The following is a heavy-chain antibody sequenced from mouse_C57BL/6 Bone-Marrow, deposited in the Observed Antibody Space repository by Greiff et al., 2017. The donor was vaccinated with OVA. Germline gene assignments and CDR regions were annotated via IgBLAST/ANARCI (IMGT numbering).Heavy chain of an antibody. CDR1: GFSFNTYA. Sequence: EVKLQESGGGLVQPKGSLKLSCAASGFSFNTYAMNWVRQAPGKGLEWVARIRSKSNNYATYYADSVKDRFTISRDDSESMLYLQMNNLKTEDTAMYYCVRPSSYYAMDYWGQGTSVTVSS. V-gene: IGHV10-1*01. CDR3: VRPSSYYAMDY. J-gene: IGHJ4*01. D-gene: IGHD1-1*01. CDR2: IRSKSNNYAT.